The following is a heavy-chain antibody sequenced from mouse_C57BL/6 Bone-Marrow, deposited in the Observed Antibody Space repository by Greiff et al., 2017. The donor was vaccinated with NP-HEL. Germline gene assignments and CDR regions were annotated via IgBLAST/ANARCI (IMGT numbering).Heavy chain of an antibody. CDR2: IYPGSGNT. V-gene: IGHV1-66*01. D-gene: IGHD3-1*01. CDR1: GYSFTSYY. J-gene: IGHJ2*01. CDR3: ARGALDY. Sequence: VKLMESGPELVKPGASVKISCKASGYSFTSYYIHWVKQRPGQGLEWIGWIYPGSGNTKYNEKFKGKATLTADTSSSTAYMQLSSLTSEDSAVYYCARGALDYWGQGTTLTVSS.